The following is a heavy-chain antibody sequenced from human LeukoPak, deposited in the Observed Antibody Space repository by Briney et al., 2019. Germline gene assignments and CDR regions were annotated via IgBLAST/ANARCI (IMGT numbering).Heavy chain of an antibody. CDR2: IDWDDEK. Sequence: ESGPALVKPTQTLTLTCTFSGFSLSSNGVCVNWIRQSPGKTLEWLARIDWDDEKYYSTSLKTRLTISKGTAENQVVLTLTNVDPVDTATYYCARDRGRSGYYSTYFYYGMDVWGQGTTVTVSS. D-gene: IGHD3-22*01. CDR1: GFSLSSNGVC. CDR3: ARDRGRSGYYSTYFYYGMDV. V-gene: IGHV2-70*11. J-gene: IGHJ6*02.